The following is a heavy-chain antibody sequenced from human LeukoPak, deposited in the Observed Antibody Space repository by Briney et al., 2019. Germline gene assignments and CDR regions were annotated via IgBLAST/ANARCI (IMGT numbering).Heavy chain of an antibody. J-gene: IGHJ3*02. CDR3: ASVGISRAFDI. CDR2: FYPGDSDT. D-gene: IGHD1-14*01. V-gene: IGHV5-51*01. Sequence: GESLKISCKGSGYILTNHWIGWVRQMPGKGLEWMGIFYPGDSDTRYSPSFQGQVTISVDKSISTAYLQWSSLKASDTAMFFCASVGISRAFDIWGQGTMVTVSS. CDR1: GYILTNHW.